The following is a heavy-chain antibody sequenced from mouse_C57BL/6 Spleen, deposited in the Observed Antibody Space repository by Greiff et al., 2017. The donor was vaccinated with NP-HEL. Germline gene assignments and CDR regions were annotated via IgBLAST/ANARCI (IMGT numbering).Heavy chain of an antibody. D-gene: IGHD2-4*01. CDR2: IYPGSGST. Sequence: QVHVKQPGAELVKPGASVKMSCKASGYTFTSYWITWVKQRPGQGLEWIGDIYPGSGSTNYNEKFKSKATLTVDTSSSTAYMQLSSLTSEDSAVYYCAIYYDYGGFAYWGQGTLVTVSA. J-gene: IGHJ3*01. CDR3: AIYYDYGGFAY. V-gene: IGHV1-55*01. CDR1: GYTFTSYW.